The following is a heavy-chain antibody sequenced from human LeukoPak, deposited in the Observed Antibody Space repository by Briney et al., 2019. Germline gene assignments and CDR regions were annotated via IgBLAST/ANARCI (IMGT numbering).Heavy chain of an antibody. CDR3: ARGGYCGGDCYENDAFDI. CDR2: INHSGST. Sequence: SETLSLTCAVYGGSFSAYYWIWIRQPPGKGLESIGEINHSGSTNYNPSLKSRVTISLDTSKNQFSLKLSSVTAADTAVYYCARGGYCGGDCYENDAFDIWGQGTMVTVSS. V-gene: IGHV4-34*01. J-gene: IGHJ3*02. D-gene: IGHD2-21*02. CDR1: GGSFSAYY.